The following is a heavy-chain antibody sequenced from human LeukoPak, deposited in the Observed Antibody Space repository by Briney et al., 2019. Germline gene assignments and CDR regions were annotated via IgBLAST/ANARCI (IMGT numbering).Heavy chain of an antibody. CDR3: AKFGYSGSYDAFDI. D-gene: IGHD1-26*01. J-gene: IGHJ3*02. CDR2: INSDGSTT. Sequence: GGSLRLSCAASGFTFSSYWMHWVRQAPGKGLVWVSNINSDGSTTTYADSVKGRFTISRDNAENTLYLQMNSLRAEDTAVYYCAKFGYSGSYDAFDIWGQGTMVTVSS. CDR1: GFTFSSYW. V-gene: IGHV3-74*01.